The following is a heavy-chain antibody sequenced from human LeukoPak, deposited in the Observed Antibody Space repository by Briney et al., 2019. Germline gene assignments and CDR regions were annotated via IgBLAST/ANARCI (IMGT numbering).Heavy chain of an antibody. D-gene: IGHD6-13*01. CDR3: VRHGYSSSWTEYFQH. CDR2: TYYDGST. CDR1: GGSISIANYF. Sequence: SETLSLTCTVSGGSISIANYFWGWIRQPPGKGLEWIGSTYYDGSTYYNPSLKSRVTISRDTSKDQFSLRLSSVTAADTAVYYCVRHGYSSSWTEYFQHWGQGTLVTVSS. J-gene: IGHJ1*01. V-gene: IGHV4-39*07.